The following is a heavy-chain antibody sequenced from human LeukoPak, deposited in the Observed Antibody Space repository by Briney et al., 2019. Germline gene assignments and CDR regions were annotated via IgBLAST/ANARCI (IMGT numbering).Heavy chain of an antibody. CDR2: ISGSGGST. Sequence: GGSLRLSCAASGFTFSSYAMSWVRQALGKGLEWVSAISGSGGSTYYPDSVKGRFTISRDNSRNTLYLQMSSLRAEDTAMYYCARTIVGASVYDAFDIWGQGTMVTVSS. D-gene: IGHD1-26*01. V-gene: IGHV3-23*01. J-gene: IGHJ3*02. CDR1: GFTFSSYA. CDR3: ARTIVGASVYDAFDI.